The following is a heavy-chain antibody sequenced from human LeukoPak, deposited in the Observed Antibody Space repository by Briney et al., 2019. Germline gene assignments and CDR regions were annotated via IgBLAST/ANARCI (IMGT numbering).Heavy chain of an antibody. CDR2: FDPEDGET. D-gene: IGHD4-11*01. V-gene: IGHV1-24*01. CDR1: GYTFTELS. J-gene: IGHJ4*02. Sequence: ASVKVSCKASGYTFTELSMHWVRQAPGKGLEWMGGFDPEDGETIYAQKFQGRVTMTEDTSTNTAYMELSSLRSEDTAVYYCATHPYSNYDFDYWGQGTLVTVSS. CDR3: ATHPYSNYDFDY.